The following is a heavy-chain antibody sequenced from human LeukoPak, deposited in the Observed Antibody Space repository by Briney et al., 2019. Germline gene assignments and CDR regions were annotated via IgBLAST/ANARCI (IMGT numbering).Heavy chain of an antibody. CDR2: ISWNSGSI. Sequence: GGSLRLSCAASGFTFDDYAMHWVRQAPGKGLEWVSGISWNSGSIGYADSVKGRFTISRDNAKNSLYLQMNSLRAEDMALYYCAKDGGSDPDSFDVWGQGTMVTVSS. CDR3: AKDGGSDPDSFDV. J-gene: IGHJ3*01. V-gene: IGHV3-9*03. CDR1: GFTFDDYA. D-gene: IGHD2-21*02.